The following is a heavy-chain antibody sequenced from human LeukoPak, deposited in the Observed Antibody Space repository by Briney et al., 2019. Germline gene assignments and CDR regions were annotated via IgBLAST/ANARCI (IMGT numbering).Heavy chain of an antibody. J-gene: IGHJ5*01. V-gene: IGHV1-8*03. CDR3: TRDESGTRRGWFEY. Sequence: ASVKVSCKASGYTFTSYDINWVRQATGQGLEWMGWMNPNSGNTGYAQKFQGRVTITRNTSTSTVHMELSSLRSDDTAVYYCTRDESGTRRGWFEYWGQGTLVTVSS. CDR2: MNPNSGNT. CDR1: GYTFTSYD.